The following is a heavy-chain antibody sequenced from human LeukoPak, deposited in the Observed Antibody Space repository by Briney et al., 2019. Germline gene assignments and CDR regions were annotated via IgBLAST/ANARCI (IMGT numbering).Heavy chain of an antibody. J-gene: IGHJ4*02. CDR1: GFSLSRYW. CDR3: ARDLDYYATDY. CDR2: IGKDGSGN. V-gene: IGHV3-7*01. D-gene: IGHD3/OR15-3a*01. Sequence: GGSLRLSCAASGFSLSRYWMSWVRQAPGQGLEWVANIGKDGSGNHYADSVRGRFTISRDNAKNSLYLQMNSLRADDTAVYYCARDLDYYATDYWGQGTRVTVSS.